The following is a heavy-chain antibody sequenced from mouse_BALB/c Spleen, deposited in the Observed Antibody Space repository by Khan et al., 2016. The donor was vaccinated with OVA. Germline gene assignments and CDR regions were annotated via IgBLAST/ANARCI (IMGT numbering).Heavy chain of an antibody. CDR1: GYSITSGYF. V-gene: IGHV3-6*02. J-gene: IGHJ3*01. CDR2: IRYDGNS. CDR3: ARGGSSGPAWFTN. D-gene: IGHD3-1*01. Sequence: EVQLQESGPGLVKPSQSLSLTCSVTGYSITSGYFWNWIRQFPGNKLEWMGYIRYDGNSNYYPSLKNRISISCDTSKNQFFLKLNSVTPEDTAIYYCARGGSSGPAWFTNWGQGTLVTVSA.